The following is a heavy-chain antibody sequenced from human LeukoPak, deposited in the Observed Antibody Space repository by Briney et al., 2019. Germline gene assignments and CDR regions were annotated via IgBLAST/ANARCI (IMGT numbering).Heavy chain of an antibody. CDR1: GFNFSSFVM. CDR2: IFHSGST. D-gene: IGHD6-19*01. V-gene: IGHV4-4*02. CDR3: TCHSGWSGPSE. Sequence: GSLRLSCAGSGFNFSSFVMTWVRQPPGKGLEWIGEIFHSGSTNYNPSLKSRVTISVDKSKNHFSLELTSVTAADTAVYYCTCHSGWSGPSEWGQGTLVIVSS. J-gene: IGHJ4*02.